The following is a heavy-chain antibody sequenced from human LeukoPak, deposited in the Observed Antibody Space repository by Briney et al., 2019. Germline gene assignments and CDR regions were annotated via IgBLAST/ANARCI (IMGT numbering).Heavy chain of an antibody. D-gene: IGHD3-10*01. CDR1: GYTFTSYD. J-gene: IGHJ4*02. CDR2: MNPNSGNT. V-gene: IGHV1-8*01. CDR3: ARAFSSGYYGSGSHEPSDY. Sequence: ASVKVSCKASGYTFTSYDINWVRQATGQGLEWMGWMNPNSGNTGYAQKLQGRVTMTTDTSTSTAYMELRSLRSDDTAVYYCARAFSSGYYGSGSHEPSDYWGQGTLVTVSS.